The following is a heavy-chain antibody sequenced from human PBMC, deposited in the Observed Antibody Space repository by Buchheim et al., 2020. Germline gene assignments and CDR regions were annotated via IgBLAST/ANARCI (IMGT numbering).Heavy chain of an antibody. CDR3: AKDLIAAAGLYYYYYGMDV. CDR1: GFTFSSYG. CDR2: ISYDGSNK. V-gene: IGHV3-30*18. Sequence: QVQLVESGGGVVQPGRSLRLSCAASGFTFSSYGMHWVRQAPGQGLEWVAIISYDGSNKYYADSVKGRFTISRDNSKNTLYLQMNSLRAEDTAVYYCAKDLIAAAGLYYYYYGMDVWGQGTT. J-gene: IGHJ6*02. D-gene: IGHD6-13*01.